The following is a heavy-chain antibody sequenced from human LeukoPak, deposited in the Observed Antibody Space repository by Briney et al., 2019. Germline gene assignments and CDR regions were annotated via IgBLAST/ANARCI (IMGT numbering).Heavy chain of an antibody. CDR1: GFTFSSDA. J-gene: IGHJ4*02. CDR3: AKGDYYDSSGYYVY. D-gene: IGHD3-22*01. V-gene: IGHV3-23*01. Sequence: PGGSLRLSCAASGFTFSSDAMSWVRQAPGKGLQWVSDISGSGGSTYYADSVKGRFTISRDNSKNTVYLQMNSLRAEDTAVYYCAKGDYYDSSGYYVYWGQGTLVTVSS. CDR2: ISGSGGST.